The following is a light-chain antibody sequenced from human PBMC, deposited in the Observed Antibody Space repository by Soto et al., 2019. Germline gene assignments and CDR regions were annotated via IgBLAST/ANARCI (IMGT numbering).Light chain of an antibody. Sequence: EIVMTQSPATPSVSPGERATLSCRASQSVSSNLAWYQQKPGQAPRLLIYGASTRATGIPARFSGSGSGTEFTLTISSLQSEDFAVYYCQQYNNSPTFGQGTKVDIK. J-gene: IGKJ1*01. CDR1: QSVSSN. CDR2: GAS. CDR3: QQYNNSPT. V-gene: IGKV3D-15*01.